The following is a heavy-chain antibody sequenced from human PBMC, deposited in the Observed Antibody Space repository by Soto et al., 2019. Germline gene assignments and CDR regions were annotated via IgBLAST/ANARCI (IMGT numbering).Heavy chain of an antibody. CDR3: AHREYSSSWSHFDY. V-gene: IGHV2-5*02. D-gene: IGHD6-13*01. J-gene: IGHJ4*02. CDR1: GFSLSTSGVA. Sequence: GSGPTLVNPTETLTLTCTLSGFSLSTSGVAVGWFRQPPGKALEWLAIIFWDDDKRYSTSLKSRLIITKDISKNQVVLTMTNMDPVDTATYYCAHREYSSSWSHFDYWGQGTLVTVSS. CDR2: IFWDDDK.